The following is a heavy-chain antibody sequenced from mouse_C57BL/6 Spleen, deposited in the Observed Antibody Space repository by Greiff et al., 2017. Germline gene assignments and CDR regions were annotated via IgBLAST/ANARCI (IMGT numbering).Heavy chain of an antibody. J-gene: IGHJ4*01. CDR2: INPNNGGT. V-gene: IGHV1-18*01. Sequence: VQLQQPGAELVKPGASVKIPCKASGYTFTDYNMDWVKQSHGKSLEWIGDINPNNGGTIYNQKFKGKATLTVDKSSSTAYMELRSLTSEDTAVYYCARLGVTTVVDAMDYWGQGTSVTVSS. CDR1: GYTFTDYN. D-gene: IGHD1-1*01. CDR3: ARLGVTTVVDAMDY.